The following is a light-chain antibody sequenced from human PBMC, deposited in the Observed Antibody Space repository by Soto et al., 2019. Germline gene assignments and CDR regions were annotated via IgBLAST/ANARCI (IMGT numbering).Light chain of an antibody. CDR3: QVWDTSSTWYV. Sequence: SYELTQPRSVSVALGQTARITCGGNNIGSKNVHWYQQRPGQAPVLVIYRDKKRPSGIPERFSGSKSENTATLTISRAQAGDEAEYYCQVWDTSSTWYVFGTGTKLTVL. CDR1: NIGSKN. J-gene: IGLJ1*01. CDR2: RDK. V-gene: IGLV3-9*01.